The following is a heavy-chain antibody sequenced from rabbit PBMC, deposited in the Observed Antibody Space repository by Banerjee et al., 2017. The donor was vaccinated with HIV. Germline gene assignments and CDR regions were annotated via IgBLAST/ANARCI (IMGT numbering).Heavy chain of an antibody. V-gene: IGHV1S45*01. CDR3: ARGGVGSTGYTYAFDP. Sequence: QEQLEESGGGLVTPAGTLTLTCKASGFDLSSYYYMCWVRQAPGKGLEWIGCIGIGSGTTYYASWAKGRFTITKTSSTTVTLQMTSLTAADTATYFCARGGVGSTGYTYAFDPWGPGTLVTVS. CDR2: IGIGSGTT. J-gene: IGHJ2*01. D-gene: IGHD1-1*01. CDR1: GFDLSSYYY.